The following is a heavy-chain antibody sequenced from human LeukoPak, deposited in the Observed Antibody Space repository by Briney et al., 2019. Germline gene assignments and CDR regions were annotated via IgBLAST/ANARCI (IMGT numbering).Heavy chain of an antibody. D-gene: IGHD1-7*01. CDR3: VRQEDFGTTDF. J-gene: IGHJ4*02. CDR2: IYPGDSDT. V-gene: IGHV5-51*01. Sequence: GESLKISCQGSGYRFTSYWIGWVRQLPGKGLELMGVIYPGDSDTNYNPSFQDQITISADKSITTAYLHWGTLRASDTAIYYCVRQEDFGTTDFWGLGTLVTVSS. CDR1: GYRFTSYW.